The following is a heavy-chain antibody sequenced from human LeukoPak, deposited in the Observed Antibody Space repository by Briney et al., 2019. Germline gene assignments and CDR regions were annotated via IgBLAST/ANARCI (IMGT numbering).Heavy chain of an antibody. CDR2: IYYSGST. J-gene: IGHJ5*02. CDR3: ARAGSGYCSSTSCYRFTPNWFDP. CDR1: GGSISSYY. D-gene: IGHD2-2*01. Sequence: KPSETLSLTCTVSGGSISSYYWSWIRQPPGKGLEWIGYIYYSGSTNYNPSLKSRVTISVDTSKNQFSLKLSSVTAADTAVYYCARAGSGYCSSTSCYRFTPNWFDPWGQGTLVTVSS. V-gene: IGHV4-59*08.